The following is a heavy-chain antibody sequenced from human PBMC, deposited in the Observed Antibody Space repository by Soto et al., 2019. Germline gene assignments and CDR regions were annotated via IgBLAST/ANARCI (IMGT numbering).Heavy chain of an antibody. CDR2: IYYSGST. V-gene: IGHV4-39*01. CDR3: ASPRGSSVWFDP. Sequence: QLQLQESGPGLVKPSETLSLTCTVSGGSISSSSYYWGWIRQPPGKGLEWIGSIYYSGSTYYNPSLKSRVTISADPSKNLFSLKLSSVTAADPAVYYCASPRGSSVWFDPWGQGTLVTVSS. D-gene: IGHD6-13*01. J-gene: IGHJ5*02. CDR1: GGSISSSSYY.